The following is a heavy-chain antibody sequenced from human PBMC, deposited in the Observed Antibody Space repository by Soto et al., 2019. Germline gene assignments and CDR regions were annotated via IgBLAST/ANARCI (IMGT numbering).Heavy chain of an antibody. J-gene: IGHJ5*02. V-gene: IGHV1-18*04. CDR3: ARSSPVDGNWFDP. D-gene: IGHD6-19*01. CDR1: CYTFTSDG. CDR2: ISAYNGNT. Sequence: ASVNVSCKASCYTFTSDGISWVRQAPGQGLEWMGWISAYNGNTNYAQKLQGRVTMTTDTSTSTAYMELRSLRSDDTAVYYCARSSPVDGNWFDPWGQGNLVTVSS.